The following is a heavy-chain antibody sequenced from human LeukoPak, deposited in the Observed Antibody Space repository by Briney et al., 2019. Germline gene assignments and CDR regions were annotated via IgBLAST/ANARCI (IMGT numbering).Heavy chain of an antibody. V-gene: IGHV1-18*01. D-gene: IGHD2-15*01. Sequence: GASVKVSCKASGYTFTSYGISWVRQAPGQGLEWMGWISAYNGNTNYAQKLQGRVTITTDTSTSTAYMELRSLRSDDTAVYYCARDCSGGSCYLYFDFWGQGTLVTVSS. J-gene: IGHJ4*02. CDR1: GYTFTSYG. CDR2: ISAYNGNT. CDR3: ARDCSGGSCYLYFDF.